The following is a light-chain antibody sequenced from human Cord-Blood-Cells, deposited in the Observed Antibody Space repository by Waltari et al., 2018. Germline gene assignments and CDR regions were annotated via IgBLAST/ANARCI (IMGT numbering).Light chain of an antibody. Sequence: QSALTQPPSASGSPGQSVTIPCTGTSSAVGGYNYVYWYQQHPGKAPKLMIYEVSKRPSGVPDRFSGSKSGNTASLTVSGLQAEDEADYYCSSYAGSNKRVFGGGTKLTVL. CDR1: SSAVGGYNY. CDR2: EVS. V-gene: IGLV2-8*01. J-gene: IGLJ3*02. CDR3: SSYAGSNKRV.